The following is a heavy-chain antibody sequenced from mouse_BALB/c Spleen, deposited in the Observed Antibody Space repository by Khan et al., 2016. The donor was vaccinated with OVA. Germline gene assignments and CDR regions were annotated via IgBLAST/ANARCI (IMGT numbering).Heavy chain of an antibody. V-gene: IGHV2-2*01. Sequence: QVQLKQSGPGLVKPSHSLSITCTVSGFTLNTYGIHWIRQSQGKGLEWLGGIRSGGSTDYNGAFISRLIITKDNSTSQVFFKMNSLQTADTAIYYCARKSYMYDFTYWGQGTLVTVSA. CDR1: GFTLNTYG. D-gene: IGHD2-14*01. J-gene: IGHJ3*01. CDR2: IRSGGST. CDR3: ARKSYMYDFTY.